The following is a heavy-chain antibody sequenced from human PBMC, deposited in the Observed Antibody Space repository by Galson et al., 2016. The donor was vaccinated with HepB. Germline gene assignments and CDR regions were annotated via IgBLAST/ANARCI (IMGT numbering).Heavy chain of an antibody. Sequence: SLRLSCAAPGFTFSDAWMNWVRQAPGKGLVWVGRIKRKTDGGTTDYAAPVEGRFTIPGDDSKNTLYLQMNNLKNEDTAVYYCTTYYGNILTAYRWFDPWGQGTLVTVST. CDR3: TTYYGNILTAYRWFDP. V-gene: IGHV3-15*01. CDR1: GFTFSDAW. J-gene: IGHJ5*02. D-gene: IGHD3-9*01. CDR2: IKRKTDGGTT.